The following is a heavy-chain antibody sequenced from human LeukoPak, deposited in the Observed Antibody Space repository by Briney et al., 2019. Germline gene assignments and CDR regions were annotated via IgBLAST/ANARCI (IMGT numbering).Heavy chain of an antibody. CDR2: ISGSGGST. Sequence: GGTLRLSCAASGFTFSRCGMSWVRQAPGKGLEWVSAISGSGGSTYYADSVKGRFTISRDNSKNTLYLQMNSLRAEDTAVYYCAKDRYGDLGGGFDYWGQGTLVTVSS. CDR3: AKDRYGDLGGGFDY. J-gene: IGHJ4*02. D-gene: IGHD4-17*01. V-gene: IGHV3-23*01. CDR1: GFTFSRCG.